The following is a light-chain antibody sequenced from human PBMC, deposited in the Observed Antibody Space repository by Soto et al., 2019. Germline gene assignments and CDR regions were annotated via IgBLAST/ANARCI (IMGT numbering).Light chain of an antibody. CDR3: QQSHTLWT. CDR1: QSISMSSY. J-gene: IGKJ1*01. CDR2: TAS. Sequence: DIPLTQSPSSLSAFVGDRVTISCRASQSISMSSYLHWYQQKPGKAPNLLIYTASNLQSGVPSRFSGSGSGTNFTLTISNLQPEDYATYYCQQSHTLWTFGQGTKVEVK. V-gene: IGKV1-39*01.